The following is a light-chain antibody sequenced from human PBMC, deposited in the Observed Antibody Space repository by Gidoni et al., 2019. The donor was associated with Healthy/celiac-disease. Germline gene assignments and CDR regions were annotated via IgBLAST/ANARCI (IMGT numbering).Light chain of an antibody. Sequence: DIQMTQSPSSLSASVGDRVTITCRASQSISSYLNWYQQKPGKAPKLLIYAASSLQSGVPSRFSGSGSGTDFTLTISSLQPEDFETYYCQQSYSTWYTFXQXTKLEIK. V-gene: IGKV1-39*01. CDR1: QSISSY. CDR3: QQSYSTWYT. CDR2: AAS. J-gene: IGKJ2*01.